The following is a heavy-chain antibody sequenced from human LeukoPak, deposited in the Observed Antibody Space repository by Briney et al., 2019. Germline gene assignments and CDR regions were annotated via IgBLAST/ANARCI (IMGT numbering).Heavy chain of an antibody. D-gene: IGHD3-22*01. CDR2: IKSKTDGGTT. CDR3: TTDPPDSSGYHYGSRRYYYYYGMDV. CDR1: GFTFSNAW. J-gene: IGHJ6*02. V-gene: IGHV3-15*01. Sequence: GGSLRLSCAASGFTFSNAWMSWVRQAPGKGLEWVGRIKSKTDGGTTDYAAPVKGRFTISRDDSKNTLYLQMNSLKTEDTAVYYCTTDPPDSSGYHYGSRRYYYYYGMDVWGQGTTVTVSS.